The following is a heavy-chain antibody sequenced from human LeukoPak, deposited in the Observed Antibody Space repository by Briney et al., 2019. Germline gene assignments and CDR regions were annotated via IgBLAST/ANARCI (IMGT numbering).Heavy chain of an antibody. CDR1: GGSFSGYY. V-gene: IGHV4-34*01. CDR2: INHSGST. CDR3: ARGVGYDYVWGSYRPYGLHFDY. Sequence: SETLSLTCAVYGGSFSGYYWSWIRQPPGKGLEWIGEINHSGSTNYNPSLKSRVTISVDTFKNQFSLKLSSVTAADTAVYYCARGVGYDYVWGSYRPYGLHFDYWGQGTLVTVSS. J-gene: IGHJ4*02. D-gene: IGHD3-16*02.